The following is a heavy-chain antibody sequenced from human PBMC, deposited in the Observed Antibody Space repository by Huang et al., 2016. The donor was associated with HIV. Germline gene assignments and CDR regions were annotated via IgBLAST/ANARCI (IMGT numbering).Heavy chain of an antibody. D-gene: IGHD3-22*01. J-gene: IGHJ4*02. Sequence: QVQLVESGGGVVQPGGSLRLSCAASGFTFSSFGMHWVRQAPGKGPGWVDYIRFDGGLQHYGDSVKGRFTISRDNSKNTLYLEMKSLNDEDTAVYYCAKEGEVGWLGPLDYWGQGTVVSVSS. CDR1: GFTFSSFG. V-gene: IGHV3-30*02. CDR2: IRFDGGLQ. CDR3: AKEGEVGWLGPLDY.